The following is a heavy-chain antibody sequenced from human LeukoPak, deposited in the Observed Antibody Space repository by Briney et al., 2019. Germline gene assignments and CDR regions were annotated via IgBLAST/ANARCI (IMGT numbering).Heavy chain of an antibody. CDR1: GYTFTNYY. Sequence: ASVKVSCKASGYTFTNYYIHWVRQAPGQGLEWVGLINPNGGNTGYAQRFQGRVTVTTDTSTSTVYMELNSLGSEDTAVYYCARSSGSYYGSGSWWPWGQGTLVTVSS. J-gene: IGHJ5*02. CDR3: ARSSGSYYGSGSWWP. D-gene: IGHD3-10*01. V-gene: IGHV1-46*01. CDR2: INPNGGNT.